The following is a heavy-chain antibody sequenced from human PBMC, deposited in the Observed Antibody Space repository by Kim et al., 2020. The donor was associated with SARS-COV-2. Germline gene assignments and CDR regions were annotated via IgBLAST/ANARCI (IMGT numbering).Heavy chain of an antibody. CDR2: IYYSGST. CDR3: ARQYNMCIIGSSCPLDY. CDR1: GGSISSSSYY. V-gene: IGHV4-39*01. Sequence: SETLSLTCTVSGGSISSSSYYWGWIRQPPGKGLEWIGSIYYSGSTYYNPSLKSRVTISVDTSKNQFSLKLSSVTAADTAVYYCARQYNMCIIGSSCPLDYWGQRTL. J-gene: IGHJ4*02. D-gene: IGHD6-13*01.